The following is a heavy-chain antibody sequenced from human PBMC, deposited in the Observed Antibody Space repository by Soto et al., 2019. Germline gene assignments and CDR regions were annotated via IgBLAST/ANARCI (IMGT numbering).Heavy chain of an antibody. CDR2: ISAYNGNT. J-gene: IGHJ6*02. Sequence: ASVKVSCKASGYTFTSYGISWVRQAPGQGLEWMGWISAYNGNTNYAQKLQGRVTMTTDTSTSTAYMELRSLRSDDTAVYYCARRHIPGIAAAGTTSYYYGMDVWGQGTTVTVSS. CDR1: GYTFTSYG. V-gene: IGHV1-18*01. D-gene: IGHD6-13*01. CDR3: ARRHIPGIAAAGTTSYYYGMDV.